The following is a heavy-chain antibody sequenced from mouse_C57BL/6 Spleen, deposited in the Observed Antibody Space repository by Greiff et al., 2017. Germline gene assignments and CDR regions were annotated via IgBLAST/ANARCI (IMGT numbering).Heavy chain of an antibody. CDR1: GYTFTSYW. CDR2: IHPSDSDT. J-gene: IGHJ2*01. CDR3: AIGGVYYGSCLYFDD. V-gene: IGHV1-74*01. Sequence: VQLQQPGAELVKPGASVKVSCKASGYTFTSYWMHWVKQRPGQGLEWIGRIHPSDSDTNYNQKFKGKATLTVDKSSSTAYMQLSSLTSEDSAVXYGAIGGVYYGSCLYFDDWGQGTTLTVSS. D-gene: IGHD1-1*01.